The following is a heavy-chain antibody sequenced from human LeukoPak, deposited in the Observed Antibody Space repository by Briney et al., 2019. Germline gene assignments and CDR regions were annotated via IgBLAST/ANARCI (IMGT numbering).Heavy chain of an antibody. CDR2: TTASGSST. J-gene: IGHJ4*02. CDR1: GFTFSSHA. Sequence: GGSLRLSCAASGFTFSSHAMSWVRHTPEKGLEWASATTASGSSTYYADSVKGRFTISRDDSKNTLYLQMNDLRAEDTAVYYCAMNAGQWLVPYDYWGQGTLVTVSS. CDR3: AMNAGQWLVPYDY. D-gene: IGHD6-19*01. V-gene: IGHV3-23*01.